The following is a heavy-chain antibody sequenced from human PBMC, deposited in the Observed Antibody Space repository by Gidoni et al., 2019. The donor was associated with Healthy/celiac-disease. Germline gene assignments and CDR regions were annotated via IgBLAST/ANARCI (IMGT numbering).Heavy chain of an antibody. D-gene: IGHD6-19*01. CDR1: ACSIRSSSYY. J-gene: IGHJ4*02. CDR3: ARHLAVAGQYYFDY. V-gene: IGHV4-39*01. Sequence: QLQLQESGPGLVNPSATLSLTCPVSACSIRSSSYYWGWIRQPPGKGLEWIGSIYYSGSTYYNPSLKSRVTISVDTSKNQFSLKLSSVTAADTAVYYCARHLAVAGQYYFDYWGQGTLVTVSS. CDR2: IYYSGST.